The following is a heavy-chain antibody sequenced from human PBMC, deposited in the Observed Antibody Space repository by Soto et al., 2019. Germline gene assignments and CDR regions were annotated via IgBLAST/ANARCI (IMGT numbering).Heavy chain of an antibody. V-gene: IGHV3-33*01. Sequence: QVQLVESGGGVVQPGRSLRLSCVASGFSFSSSGMHWVRKAPGKGLEWLALIWYDGSNKYYSDSVKGRFTISRDNSTNTLDLQMTSLRADDTAVYYCASITVTNGFDIWGQGTLVTVSA. CDR1: GFSFSSSG. J-gene: IGHJ3*02. CDR2: IWYDGSNK. CDR3: ASITVTNGFDI. D-gene: IGHD4-17*01.